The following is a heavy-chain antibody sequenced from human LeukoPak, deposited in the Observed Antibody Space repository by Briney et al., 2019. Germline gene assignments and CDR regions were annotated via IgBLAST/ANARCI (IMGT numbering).Heavy chain of an antibody. CDR2: ISGSGYTA. Sequence: GGSLRLSCAASGFTFSNFAMSWVRQAPGQGLEWVSGISGSGYTAYYADSVKGRFTISRANSKNTLYLQMDSLRVEDTAVYYCAKEGLYTTSYLYGSWGQGTLVTVSS. D-gene: IGHD6-6*01. CDR3: AKEGLYTTSYLYGS. V-gene: IGHV3-23*01. CDR1: GFTFSNFA. J-gene: IGHJ5*02.